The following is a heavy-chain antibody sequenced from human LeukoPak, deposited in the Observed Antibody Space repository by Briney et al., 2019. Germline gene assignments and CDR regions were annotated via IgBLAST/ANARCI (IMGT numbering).Heavy chain of an antibody. CDR1: GGSFSGYY. J-gene: IGHJ6*03. Sequence: SETLSLTCAVYGGSFSGYYWSWIRQPPGKGLEWIGEINHSGSTNYSPSLKSRVTMSVDTSKNQFSLKLSSVTAADTATYYCARVGVQIVVVPAATTQTTYYYMDVWDKGTTVTVSS. CDR2: INHSGST. CDR3: ARVGVQIVVVPAATTQTTYYYMDV. D-gene: IGHD2-2*01. V-gene: IGHV4-34*01.